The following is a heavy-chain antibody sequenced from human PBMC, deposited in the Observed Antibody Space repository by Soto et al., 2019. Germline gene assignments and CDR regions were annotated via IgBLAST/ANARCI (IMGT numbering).Heavy chain of an antibody. CDR3: ARQDDSSGYYSNWFDP. V-gene: IGHV4-30-4*01. CDR1: GGSISSGDYY. D-gene: IGHD3-22*01. Sequence: QVQLQESDPGLVKPSQTLSLTCTVSGGSISSGDYYWSWIRQPPGKGLEWIGYIYYSGSTYYNPSLKSRVTISVDTSKNQFSLKLSSVTAADTAVYYCARQDDSSGYYSNWFDPWGQGTLVTVSS. J-gene: IGHJ5*02. CDR2: IYYSGST.